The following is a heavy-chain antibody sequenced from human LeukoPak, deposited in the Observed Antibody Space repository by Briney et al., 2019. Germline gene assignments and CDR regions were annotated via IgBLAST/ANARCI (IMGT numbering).Heavy chain of an antibody. V-gene: IGHV3-66*01. CDR2: IYSGGST. CDR3: ASNGYYYDSSGYYTLGY. Sequence: GGSLRLSCAASGFTVSSNYMSWVRQAPGKGLEWVSVIYSGGSTYYADSVKGRFTISRDNSKNTLYLQMNSLRAEDTAVYYCASNGYYYDSSGYYTLGYWGQGTLVTVSS. D-gene: IGHD3-22*01. J-gene: IGHJ4*02. CDR1: GFTVSSNY.